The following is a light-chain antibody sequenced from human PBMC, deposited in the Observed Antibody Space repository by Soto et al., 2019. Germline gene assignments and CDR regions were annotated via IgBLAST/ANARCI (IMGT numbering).Light chain of an antibody. CDR3: QQRYRWPET. J-gene: IGKJ1*01. CDR2: KAS. Sequence: EIVLTQSPGTLSLSPGERATLSCRASQSVTNFLAWYQQKPGLSPSLLIYKASHRATGIPARFSGSGSGTDFTLTISSLEPEDFAVYYCQQRYRWPETFGQGTKVEIK. V-gene: IGKV3-11*01. CDR1: QSVTNF.